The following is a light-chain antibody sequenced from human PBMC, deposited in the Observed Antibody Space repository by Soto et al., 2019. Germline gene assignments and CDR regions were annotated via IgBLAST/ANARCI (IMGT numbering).Light chain of an antibody. CDR3: AVWDDSLSGWV. J-gene: IGLJ3*02. CDR1: SSNIGSNY. Sequence: QSVLTQPPSASGTPGQRVTISCSGSSSNIGSNYVYWYQQLPGTAPKLLIYRNNQRPSGVPDRFSGSKSGNSASLAISGLRSEDEADYYCAVWDDSLSGWVFGGGTKLTVL. V-gene: IGLV1-47*01. CDR2: RNN.